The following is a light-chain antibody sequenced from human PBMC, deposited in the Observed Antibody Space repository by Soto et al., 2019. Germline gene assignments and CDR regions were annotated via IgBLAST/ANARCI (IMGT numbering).Light chain of an antibody. CDR3: CSYAGSNSVI. CDR1: SSDVGTYNL. CDR2: EVK. Sequence: QSVLTQPASVSGSPGQSITISCTGTSSDVGTYNLVSWFQQHPGKAPKLLIYEVKKWPSGIPDRFSGSKSGNTASLTISGLQPEDEADYYCCSYAGSNSVIFGGGTKLTVL. J-gene: IGLJ2*01. V-gene: IGLV2-23*02.